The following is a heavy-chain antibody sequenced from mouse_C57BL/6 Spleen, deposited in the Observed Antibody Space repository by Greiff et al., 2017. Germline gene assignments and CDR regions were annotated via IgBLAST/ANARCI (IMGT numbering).Heavy chain of an antibody. CDR2: IYPRSGNT. V-gene: IGHV1-81*01. CDR3: ARWGDTYDGCSRAMDY. J-gene: IGHJ4*01. CDR1: GYTFTSYG. D-gene: IGHD2-3*01. Sequence: QVQLQQSGAELARPGASVKLSCKASGYTFTSYGISWVKQRTGQGLEWIGEIYPRSGNTYYNEKFKGKATLTADKSSSTAYMELRSLTSEDSAVYFCARWGDTYDGCSRAMDYWGQGTSVTVSS.